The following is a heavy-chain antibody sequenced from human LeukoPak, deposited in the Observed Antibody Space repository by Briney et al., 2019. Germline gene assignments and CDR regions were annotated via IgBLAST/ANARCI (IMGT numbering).Heavy chain of an antibody. CDR1: GFIFSNSA. J-gene: IGHJ4*02. CDR3: ARGGGYYAIDY. V-gene: IGHV3-23*01. Sequence: GGSLRLSCAASGFIFSNSAMNWVRQAPGKGLEWVSAISGSGDNTLYADSVKGRFTISRDNSKNTLYLQMNNLRAEDTAVYYCARGGGYYAIDYWGQGTLVTVSS. CDR2: ISGSGDNT. D-gene: IGHD1-26*01.